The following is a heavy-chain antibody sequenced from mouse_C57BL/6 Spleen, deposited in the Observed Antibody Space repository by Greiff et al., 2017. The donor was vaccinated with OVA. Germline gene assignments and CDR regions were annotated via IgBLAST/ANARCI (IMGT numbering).Heavy chain of an antibody. CDR3: ARDDGGYDGMGAMDY. J-gene: IGHJ4*01. D-gene: IGHD2-2*01. V-gene: IGHV7-1*01. Sequence: EVQLVESGGGLVQSGRSLRLSCATSGFTFSDFYMEWVRQAPGKGLEWIAASRNKANDYTTEYSASVKGRFIVSRDTSQSILYLQMNALRAEDTAIYYCARDDGGYDGMGAMDYWGQGTSVTVSS. CDR2: SRNKANDYTT. CDR1: GFTFSDFY.